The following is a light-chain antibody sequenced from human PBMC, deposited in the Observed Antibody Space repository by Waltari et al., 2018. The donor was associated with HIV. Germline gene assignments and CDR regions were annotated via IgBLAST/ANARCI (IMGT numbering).Light chain of an antibody. CDR2: EVS. Sequence: QSALTQPASVSGSPGQSITISCTGTSSDIGGYNYVSWYQQHPGKAPKLMIYEVSTRPSGVSKRFSGSKSGNTASLTSSGLQAEDEADYYCSSYTSSSTVIFGGGTKLAVL. J-gene: IGLJ2*01. V-gene: IGLV2-14*01. CDR3: SSYTSSSTVI. CDR1: SSDIGGYNY.